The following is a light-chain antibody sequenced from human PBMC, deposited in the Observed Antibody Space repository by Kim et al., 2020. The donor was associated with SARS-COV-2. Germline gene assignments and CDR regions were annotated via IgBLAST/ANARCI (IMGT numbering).Light chain of an antibody. CDR1: QSISSW. CDR2: DAS. Sequence: SATVGDRATITCRASQSISSWLAWYQQKPGKAPKLLIYDASSLESGVPSRFSGSGSGTEVTLTISSLQPDDFATYYCQQYSSYPYTFGQGPKREI. V-gene: IGKV1-5*01. J-gene: IGKJ2*01. CDR3: QQYSSYPYT.